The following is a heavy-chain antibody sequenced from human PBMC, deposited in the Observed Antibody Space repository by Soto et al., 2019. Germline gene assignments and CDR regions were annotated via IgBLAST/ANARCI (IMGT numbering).Heavy chain of an antibody. CDR3: VGSVAVPAAPDY. Sequence: ASVKVSCKASGYTFTSYAMHWVRQAPGQRLEWMGWINAGNGNTKYSQKFQGRVTITRDTSASTAYMELSSLSSEDTAVYYCVGSVAVPAAPDYWGQGTLVTVSS. D-gene: IGHD2-2*01. CDR1: GYTFTSYA. J-gene: IGHJ4*02. V-gene: IGHV1-3*01. CDR2: INAGNGNT.